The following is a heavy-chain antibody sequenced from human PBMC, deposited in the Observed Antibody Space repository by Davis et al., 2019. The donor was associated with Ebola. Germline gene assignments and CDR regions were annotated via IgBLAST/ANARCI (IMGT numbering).Heavy chain of an antibody. J-gene: IGHJ4*02. CDR2: INPSGGST. Sequence: ASVKVSCKASGYTFTSYYMHWVRQAPGQGLEWMGIINPSGGSTSYAQKFQGRVTMTEDTSTDTAYMELSSLRSEDTAVYYCATGGYCGGDYFDYSDYWGQGAPVTVSS. D-gene: IGHD2-21*01. CDR3: ATGGYCGGDYFDYSDY. V-gene: IGHV1-46*01. CDR1: GYTFTSYY.